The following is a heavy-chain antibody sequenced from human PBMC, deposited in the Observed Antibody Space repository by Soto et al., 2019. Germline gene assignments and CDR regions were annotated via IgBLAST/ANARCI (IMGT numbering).Heavy chain of an antibody. Sequence: GGSLRLSCAASGFTFSSYAMHWVRQAPGKGLEWVAVISYDGSNKYYADSVKGRFTISRDNSKNTLYLQMNSLRAEDTAVYYCARASGVGATPTDYRGQGTLVTVSS. CDR1: GFTFSSYA. CDR3: ARASGVGATPTDY. J-gene: IGHJ4*02. CDR2: ISYDGSNK. V-gene: IGHV3-30-3*01. D-gene: IGHD1-26*01.